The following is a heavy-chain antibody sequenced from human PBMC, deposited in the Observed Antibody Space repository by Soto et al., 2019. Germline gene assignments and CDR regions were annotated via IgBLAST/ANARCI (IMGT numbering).Heavy chain of an antibody. J-gene: IGHJ2*01. Sequence: QVHLQESGPGQLKPSETLSLTCTVSGDSISNYYWSWIRQSPGKGLEWIGDMHYSGDTHYNPSLKSSVTMSIATSKNQFSLRLTSVAAADRAIYFCARDATAKFAPYWHFDLWGRGTLVNVSP. D-gene: IGHD2-21*02. V-gene: IGHV4-59*01. CDR2: MHYSGDT. CDR1: GDSISNYY. CDR3: ARDATAKFAPYWHFDL.